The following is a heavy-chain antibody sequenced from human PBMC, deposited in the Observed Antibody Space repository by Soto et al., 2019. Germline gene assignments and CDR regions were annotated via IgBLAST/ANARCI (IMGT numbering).Heavy chain of an antibody. CDR2: IYHNGST. CDR1: GGSISSGTYS. Sequence: PSETLSLTCAVSGGSISSGTYSWTWIRQPPGGGLGWIGYIYHNGSTYYKPSLKSRVIISVDRSKNEVSLKLTSVTAADTAVYFCARVEWPQGGRFDPWGQGTLVTVSS. V-gene: IGHV4-30-2*01. CDR3: ARVEWPQGGRFDP. J-gene: IGHJ5*02. D-gene: IGHD3-3*01.